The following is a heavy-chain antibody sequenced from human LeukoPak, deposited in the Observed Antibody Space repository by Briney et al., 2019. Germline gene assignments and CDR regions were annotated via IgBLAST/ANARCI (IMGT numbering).Heavy chain of an antibody. CDR3: AREGMTSGGRGYLGY. CDR2: IIPIFGTA. CDR1: GGTFSSYA. D-gene: IGHD2-15*01. J-gene: IGHJ4*02. Sequence: GASVKVSCKASGGTFSSYAISWVRQAPGQGLEWMGGIIPIFGTANYAQKFQGRVTITADESTSTAYMELSSLRSEDTAVYYCAREGMTSGGRGYLGYWGQGTLVTVSS. V-gene: IGHV1-69*13.